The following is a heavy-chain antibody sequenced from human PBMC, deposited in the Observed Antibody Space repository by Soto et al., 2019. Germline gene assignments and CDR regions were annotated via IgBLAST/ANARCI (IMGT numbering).Heavy chain of an antibody. J-gene: IGHJ6*02. D-gene: IGHD5-12*01. V-gene: IGHV3-30*18. Sequence: PGGSLRLSCAASGFTFSSYGMHWVRQAPGKGLEWVAVISYDGSNKYYADSVNGRFIISRDNSKNTLYLQMNSLRAEDTAVYYCAKDQEMATISFYGMDVWGQGTTVTVS. CDR3: AKDQEMATISFYGMDV. CDR1: GFTFSSYG. CDR2: ISYDGSNK.